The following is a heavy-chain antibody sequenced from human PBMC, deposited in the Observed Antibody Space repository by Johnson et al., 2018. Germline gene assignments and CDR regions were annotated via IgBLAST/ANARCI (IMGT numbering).Heavy chain of an antibody. J-gene: IGHJ1*01. CDR3: AKEEYSNSGTFQH. Sequence: VQLVQSGGVVVQPGGSLRLSCAASGFTFDDYTMHWVRQAPGKGLEWVSLISWDGGSTYYADSVKGRFTISRENSKNSLYLQMNSLRTEDTALYYCAKEEYSNSGTFQHWGQGTLVTVSS. CDR1: GFTFDDYT. D-gene: IGHD6-6*01. V-gene: IGHV3-43*01. CDR2: ISWDGGST.